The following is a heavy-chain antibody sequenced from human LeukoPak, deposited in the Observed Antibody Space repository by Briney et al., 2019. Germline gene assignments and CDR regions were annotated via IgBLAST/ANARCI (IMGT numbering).Heavy chain of an antibody. CDR2: INTRGST. CDR1: GGSISSYY. D-gene: IGHD3-10*01. CDR3: ARDWSSITMVRGPRWFDP. J-gene: IGHJ5*02. V-gene: IGHV4-4*07. Sequence: SETLSLTCTVSGGSISSYYWSWIRQPVGKGLEWIGRINTRGSTNYNPSLKSRVTVSVDTSKNQFSLRLSSVTAADTAVYYCARDWSSITMVRGPRWFDPWGQGTLVTVSS.